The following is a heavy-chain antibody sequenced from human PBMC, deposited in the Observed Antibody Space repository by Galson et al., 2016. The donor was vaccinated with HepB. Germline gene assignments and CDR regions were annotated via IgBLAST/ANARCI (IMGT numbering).Heavy chain of an antibody. CDR3: ARDPYSGGYWDYDYYGMDV. CDR2: IFFDGSKR. Sequence: SLRLSCAASGFTFSSYGMHWVRQAPGKGLEWVAVIFFDGSKRYYADSVKGRLTISRDNSKNTLYLQMNSLRAEDTAVYYCARDPYSGGYWDYDYYGMDVWGQGTTVTVSS. J-gene: IGHJ6*02. CDR1: GFTFSSYG. D-gene: IGHD1-26*01. V-gene: IGHV3-33*01.